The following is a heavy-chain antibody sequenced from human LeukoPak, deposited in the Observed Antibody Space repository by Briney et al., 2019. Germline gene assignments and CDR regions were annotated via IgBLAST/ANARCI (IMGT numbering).Heavy chain of an antibody. J-gene: IGHJ4*02. Sequence: ASVKVSCKASGYTFTSYGISWVRQAPGQGLEWMGWISAYNGNTNYAQKLQGRVTMTTDTSTSTAYMELRGLRSDDTAVYYCARDFVEWAPSSSDYYFDYWGQGTLVTVSS. D-gene: IGHD6-6*01. V-gene: IGHV1-18*01. CDR3: ARDFVEWAPSSSDYYFDY. CDR2: ISAYNGNT. CDR1: GYTFTSYG.